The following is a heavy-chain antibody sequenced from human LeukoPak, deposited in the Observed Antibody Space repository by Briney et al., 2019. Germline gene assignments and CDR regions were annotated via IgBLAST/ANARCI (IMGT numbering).Heavy chain of an antibody. D-gene: IGHD3-9*01. CDR3: AKDLNYDILTGLSFDI. J-gene: IGHJ3*02. CDR2: ISWNSGSI. Sequence: GGSLRLSCAASGFTFDDYAMHWVRQAPGKGLEWVSGISWNSGSIGYADSAKGRFTISRDNAKNSLYLQMNSLRAEDTALYYCAKDLNYDILTGLSFDIWGQGTMVTVSS. V-gene: IGHV3-9*01. CDR1: GFTFDDYA.